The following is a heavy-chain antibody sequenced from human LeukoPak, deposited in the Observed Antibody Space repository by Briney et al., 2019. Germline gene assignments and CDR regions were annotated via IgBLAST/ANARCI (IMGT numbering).Heavy chain of an antibody. V-gene: IGHV4-30-2*01. J-gene: IGHJ3*02. D-gene: IGHD4-11*01. CDR1: GGSISSGGYS. CDR3: ARGSSSVTGAFDI. CDR2: IYHSGST. Sequence: SETLSLSCAVSGGSISSGGYSWSWIRQPPGKGLEWIGYIYHSGSTYYNPSLKSRVTISVDRSKNQFSLKLSSVTAADTAVYYCARGSSSVTGAFDIWGQGTMVTVSS.